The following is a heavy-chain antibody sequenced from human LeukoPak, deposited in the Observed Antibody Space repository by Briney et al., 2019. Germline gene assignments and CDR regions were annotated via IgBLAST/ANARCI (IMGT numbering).Heavy chain of an antibody. CDR2: IYYSGST. CDR3: ARNYDSSGYTAFGY. CDR1: GGSISSYY. V-gene: IGHV4-59*12. D-gene: IGHD3-22*01. Sequence: SETLSLTCTVSGGSISSYYWSWIRQPPGKGLERIGHIYYSGSTNYNPSLESRVTISVDTSKSQFSLNLSSVTAADTAVYYCARNYDSSGYTAFGYWGRGTLVTVSS. J-gene: IGHJ4*02.